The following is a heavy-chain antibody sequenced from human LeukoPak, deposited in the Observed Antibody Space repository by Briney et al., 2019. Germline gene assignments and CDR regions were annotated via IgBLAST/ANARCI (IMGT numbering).Heavy chain of an antibody. CDR2: ISYDGSNK. D-gene: IGHD6-19*01. V-gene: IGHV3-30*03. CDR3: ARGQSQWLVRYYFDY. CDR1: GFTFSSYG. J-gene: IGHJ4*02. Sequence: GRSLRLSCAASGFTFSSYGMHWVRQAPGKGLEWVAVISYDGSNKYYADSVKGRFTISRDNSKNTLYLQMNSLRAEDTAVYYCARGQSQWLVRYYFDYWGQGTLVTVSS.